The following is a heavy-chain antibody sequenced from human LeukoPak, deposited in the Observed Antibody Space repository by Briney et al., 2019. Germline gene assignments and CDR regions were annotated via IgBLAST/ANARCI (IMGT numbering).Heavy chain of an antibody. D-gene: IGHD1-26*01. Sequence: GGSLRLSCAASGFTFSRYWMHWVRQAPGKGLVWVSRINSDGSITTYADSVKGRFTISRDNAKNTLYLHMTSLRAEDTAVYYCARAGIFSGSYYDYWGQGTLATVSS. V-gene: IGHV3-74*01. CDR1: GFTFSRYW. CDR3: ARAGIFSGSYYDY. J-gene: IGHJ4*02. CDR2: INSDGSIT.